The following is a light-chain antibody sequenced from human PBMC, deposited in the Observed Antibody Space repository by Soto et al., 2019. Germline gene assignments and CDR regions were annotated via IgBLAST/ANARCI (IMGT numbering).Light chain of an antibody. Sequence: DIQMTQSPSSLSASVGDIVTITCRASQVIRNDLGWYQQKPGKAPNLLIYAASSLQSGVPSRFSGSGSGTDFTLTISRLQPEDFAPYYCPQSYNSPLPFGGGTKVAIK. CDR2: AAS. CDR3: PQSYNSPLP. J-gene: IGKJ4*01. V-gene: IGKV1-39*01. CDR1: QVIRND.